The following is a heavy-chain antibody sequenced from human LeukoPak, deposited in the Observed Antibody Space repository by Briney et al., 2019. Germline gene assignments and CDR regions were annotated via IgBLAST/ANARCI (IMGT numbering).Heavy chain of an antibody. V-gene: IGHV4-59*01. D-gene: IGHD4-4*01. CDR2: IYHSGST. CDR3: ARVGGMTTINNAAFDI. J-gene: IGHJ3*02. Sequence: SETLSLTCSVSGGSINSDYWNWIRQPPGKGLEWIGYIYHSGSTNYNPSLKSRVTISIDKSKKQFSLKLISVTAADTAIYYCARVGGMTTINNAAFDIWGQGTMVTVSS. CDR1: GGSINSDY.